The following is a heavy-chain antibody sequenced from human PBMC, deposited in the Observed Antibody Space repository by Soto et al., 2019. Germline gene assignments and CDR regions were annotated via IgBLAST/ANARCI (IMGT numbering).Heavy chain of an antibody. D-gene: IGHD6-6*01. V-gene: IGHV1-69*01. CDR3: ARGVAARGYFYYYGMDV. CDR1: GGTFSSYA. J-gene: IGHJ6*02. CDR2: IIPIFGTA. Sequence: QVQLVQSGAEVKKPGSSVKVSCKASGGTFSSYAISWVRQAPGQGLEGMGGIIPIFGTANYAQKFQGRVTITADETTSTAYMELSSLRSEDTAVYYCARGVAARGYFYYYGMDVWGQGTTVTVSS.